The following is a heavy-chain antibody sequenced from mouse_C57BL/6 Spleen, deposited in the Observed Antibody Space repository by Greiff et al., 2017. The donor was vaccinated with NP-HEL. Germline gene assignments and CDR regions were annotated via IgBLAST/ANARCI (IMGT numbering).Heavy chain of an antibody. V-gene: IGHV10-3*01. CDR3: VRDSSYYAMDY. CDR1: GFTFNTYA. J-gene: IGHJ4*01. CDR2: IRRKSSNYAT. Sequence: EVKLMESGGGLVQPKGSLKLSCAASGFTFNTYAMHWVRQAPGKGLEWVARIRRKSSNYATYYADSVKDRFTISRDDSQSMLYLQMNNLKTEDTAMYYCVRDSSYYAMDYWGQGTSVTVSS. D-gene: IGHD1-1*01.